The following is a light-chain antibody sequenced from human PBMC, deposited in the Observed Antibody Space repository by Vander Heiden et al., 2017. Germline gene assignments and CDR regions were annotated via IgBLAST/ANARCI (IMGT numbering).Light chain of an antibody. J-gene: IGLJ2*01. Sequence: QSVLTQPPSASGTPGQRVTTSCSGSSSNIGSNTVNCYQQLPGTAPKLLIMVNKQRPSGVPYRFSGSKSGASTSLAISGLKSEDEAEDYCSSWDDSLNGPDVVFGGGTKLTVL. CDR3: SSWDDSLNGPDVV. V-gene: IGLV1-44*01. CDR1: SSNIGSNT. CDR2: VNK.